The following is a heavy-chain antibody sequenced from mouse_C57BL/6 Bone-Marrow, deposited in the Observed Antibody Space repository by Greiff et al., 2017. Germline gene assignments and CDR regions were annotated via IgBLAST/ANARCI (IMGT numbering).Heavy chain of an antibody. Sequence: VQLQQSGAELVRPGASVKLSCTASGFNIKDDYMHWVKQRPEQGLEWIGWIDPENGDTEYASKFQGKATITADTSSNTAYLQLSSLTSEDTAVYYCTWTVVGAMDYWGQGTSVTVSS. CDR2: IDPENGDT. CDR3: TWTVVGAMDY. D-gene: IGHD1-1*01. V-gene: IGHV14-4*01. CDR1: GFNIKDDY. J-gene: IGHJ4*01.